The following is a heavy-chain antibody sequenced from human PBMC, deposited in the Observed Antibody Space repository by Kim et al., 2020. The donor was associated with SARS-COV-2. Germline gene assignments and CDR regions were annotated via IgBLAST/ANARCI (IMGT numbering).Heavy chain of an antibody. Sequence: SETLSLTCAVYGGSFSGYYWSWIRQPPGKGLEWIGEINHSGSTNYNPSLKSRVTISVDTSKNQFSLKLSSVTAADTAVYYCARFPLFSSSRDAFDIWGQGTMVTVSS. J-gene: IGHJ3*02. CDR3: ARFPLFSSSRDAFDI. V-gene: IGHV4-34*01. CDR1: GGSFSGYY. CDR2: INHSGST. D-gene: IGHD6-6*01.